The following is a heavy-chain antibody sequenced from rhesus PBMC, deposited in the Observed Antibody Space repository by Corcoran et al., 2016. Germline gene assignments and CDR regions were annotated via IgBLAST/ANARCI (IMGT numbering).Heavy chain of an antibody. D-gene: IGHD6-25*01. J-gene: IGHJ4*01. CDR3: ARDQSQAAAVFDY. Sequence: QLQLQESGPGLVKPSETLSLTCAVSGGSISSSYWSWIRQAPVKGLEWIGYIYGSGSSTHYNPSLTSRVTLSVDTSKNQLSLKLSSVTTADTAVYYCARDQSQAAAVFDYWGQGVLVTVSS. CDR2: IYGSGSST. CDR1: GGSISSSY. V-gene: IGHV4-169*02.